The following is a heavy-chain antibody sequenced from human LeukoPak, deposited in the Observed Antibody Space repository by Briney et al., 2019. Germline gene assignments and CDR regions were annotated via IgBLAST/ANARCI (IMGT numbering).Heavy chain of an antibody. CDR3: ASSIAAFFDY. CDR1: GGPISSGSYY. V-gene: IGHV4-61*02. Sequence: PSETLSLTCTVSGGPISSGSYYWSWIRQPAGKGLEWIGRIYTSGSTNYNPSLKSRVTISVDTSKNQFSLKLSSVTAADTAVYYCASSIAAFFDYWGQGTLVTVSS. D-gene: IGHD6-6*01. J-gene: IGHJ4*02. CDR2: IYTSGST.